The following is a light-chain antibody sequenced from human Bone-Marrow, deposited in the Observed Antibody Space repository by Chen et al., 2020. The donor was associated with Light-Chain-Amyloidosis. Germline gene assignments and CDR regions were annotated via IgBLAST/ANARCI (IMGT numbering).Light chain of an antibody. CDR1: QSVRNY. V-gene: IGKV3-11*01. Sequence: EIVLTQSPATLSLSPGVRATLSCRASQSVRNYLAWYQQTPGQAPRLLIYDASTRATGIPARFSGSGSGTDFTLNINSLEPEDFAVYYCQQRSSWPITFGPGTRVDIK. CDR2: DAS. J-gene: IGKJ3*01. CDR3: QQRSSWPIT.